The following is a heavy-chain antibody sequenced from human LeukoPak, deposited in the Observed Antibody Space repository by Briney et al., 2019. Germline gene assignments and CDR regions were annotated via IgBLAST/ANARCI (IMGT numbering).Heavy chain of an antibody. Sequence: SETLSLTCTVSGGSISSGSYYWSWIRQPAGKGLEWIGRIYTSGSTNYNPSLKSRVTISVDTYKNQFSLKLSSVTAADTAVYYCARGSCGGDCYNYYYYGMDVWGQGTTVTVSS. D-gene: IGHD2-21*02. CDR2: IYTSGST. CDR3: ARGSCGGDCYNYYYYGMDV. J-gene: IGHJ6*02. CDR1: GGSISSGSYY. V-gene: IGHV4-61*02.